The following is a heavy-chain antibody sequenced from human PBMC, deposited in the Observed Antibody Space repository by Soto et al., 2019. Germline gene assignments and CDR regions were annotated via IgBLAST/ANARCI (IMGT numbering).Heavy chain of an antibody. CDR1: GFTFSSYD. CDR3: ARSGGAQDAFDI. Sequence: EVQLVESGGGLVQPGGSLRLSCAASGFTFSSYDMHWVRQATGKGLEWVSAIGTAGDTYYPGSVKGRFTISRENAKNSLYLQMNSLRAGDTAVYYCARSGGAQDAFDIWGQGTMVTVSS. CDR2: IGTAGDT. V-gene: IGHV3-13*04. J-gene: IGHJ3*02. D-gene: IGHD2-15*01.